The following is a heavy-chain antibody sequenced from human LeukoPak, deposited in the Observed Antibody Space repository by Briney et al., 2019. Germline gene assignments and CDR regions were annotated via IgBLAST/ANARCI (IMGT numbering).Heavy chain of an antibody. CDR3: ARGTEEANWFDP. D-gene: IGHD1-1*01. J-gene: IGHJ5*02. CDR2: IYYSGST. Sequence: SETLSLTCTVSGGSISSYYWSWIRQPPGKGLEWIGYIYYSGSTNYNPSLKSRVTISVDTSKNQFSLKLSSVTAADTAVYYCARGTEEANWFDPWGQGTLVTVSS. CDR1: GGSISSYY. V-gene: IGHV4-59*01.